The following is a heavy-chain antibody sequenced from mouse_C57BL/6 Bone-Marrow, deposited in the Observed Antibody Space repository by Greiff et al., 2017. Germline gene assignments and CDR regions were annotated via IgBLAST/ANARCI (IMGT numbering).Heavy chain of an antibody. Sequence: QVQLQQSGAELARPGASVTLSCKASGYTFTSYGISWVKQRTGQGLEWIGVIYPRSGTTYYNEKFQGKATLTADKSSSTAYMELRSLTSEDSAVYFCSSPNWDLFAYWGQGTLVTVSA. J-gene: IGHJ3*01. D-gene: IGHD4-1*01. CDR2: IYPRSGTT. CDR1: GYTFTSYG. CDR3: SSPNWDLFAY. V-gene: IGHV1-81*01.